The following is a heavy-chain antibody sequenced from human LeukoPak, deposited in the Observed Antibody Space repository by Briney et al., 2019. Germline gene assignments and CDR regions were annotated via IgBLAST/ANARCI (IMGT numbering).Heavy chain of an antibody. CDR1: GGTFSSDA. CDR3: ASSSNWNYIMAY. D-gene: IGHD1-7*01. J-gene: IGHJ4*02. CDR2: IIPIFGTA. V-gene: IGHV1-69*05. Sequence: SVKVSCKASGGTFSSDAISGVRQAPGQGLEWMGGIIPIFGTANYAQKFQGRVTITTDESTSTAYMELSSLRSEDTAVYYCASSSNWNYIMAYWGQGTLVTVSS.